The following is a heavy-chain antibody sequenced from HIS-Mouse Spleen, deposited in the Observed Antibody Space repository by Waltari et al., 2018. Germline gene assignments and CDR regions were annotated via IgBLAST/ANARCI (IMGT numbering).Heavy chain of an antibody. CDR2: INHRGRT. CDR3: ARAYCSGGSCYLQDY. D-gene: IGHD2-15*01. Sequence: QVQLQQWGAGLLKPSETLSLTCAVYGGSFSGYYWSWIRQPPGKGLEWVGEINHRGRTNYHPSLKSRVTISVDTSKNQFSLKLSSVTAADTAVYYCARAYCSGGSCYLQDYWGQGTLVTVSS. V-gene: IGHV4-34*01. CDR1: GGSFSGYY. J-gene: IGHJ4*02.